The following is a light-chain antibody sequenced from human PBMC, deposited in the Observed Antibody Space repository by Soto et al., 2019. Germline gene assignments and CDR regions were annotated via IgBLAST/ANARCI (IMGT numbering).Light chain of an antibody. J-gene: IGKJ5*01. CDR1: QSVSSY. V-gene: IGKV3-11*01. CDR3: QQRSNWLSIT. CDR2: DAS. Sequence: EIVLTQSPATLSLSPGERATLSCRASQSVSSYLAWYQQKPGQAPRPLIYDASNRATGIPARFSGSGSGTDFTLTISSLEPEDFAVYYGQQRSNWLSITFGQGTRLEIK.